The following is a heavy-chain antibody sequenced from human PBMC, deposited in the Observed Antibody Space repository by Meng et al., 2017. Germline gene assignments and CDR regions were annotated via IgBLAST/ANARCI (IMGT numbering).Heavy chain of an antibody. V-gene: IGHV1-2*02. CDR3: ARDKFGELFDY. CDR2: INPNSGGT. D-gene: IGHD3-10*01. J-gene: IGHJ4*02. CDR1: GYTFTGYY. Sequence: ASVKVSCKASGYTFTGYYMHWVRQAPGQGREWMGWINPNSGGTNYAQQFQGRVTMTRDTSISTAYMELSRLRADDTAVYYCARDKFGELFDYWGQGTLVTVSS.